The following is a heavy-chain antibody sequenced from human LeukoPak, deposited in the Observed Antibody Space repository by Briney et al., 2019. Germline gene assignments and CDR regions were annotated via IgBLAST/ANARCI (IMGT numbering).Heavy chain of an antibody. CDR1: GFTFGDYG. V-gene: IGHV3-49*04. D-gene: IGHD3-22*01. J-gene: IGHJ4*02. CDR3: TRRAYDSSGYYSDN. Sequence: GRSLRLSCTSSGFTFGDYGMSWVRQAPGKGLEWVGVIRTKAYGGTTEYAASVKGRFTISRDDSKSIAYLQMNSLKTEDTAVYYCTRRAYDSSGYYSDNWGQGTLVTVSS. CDR2: IRTKAYGGTT.